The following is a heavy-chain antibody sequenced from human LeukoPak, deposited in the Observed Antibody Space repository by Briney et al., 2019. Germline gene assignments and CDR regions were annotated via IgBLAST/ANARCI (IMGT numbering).Heavy chain of an antibody. CDR3: AKVDDSGRTSHSHFDN. CDR1: GFTFSSYA. Sequence: PGGSLRLSCAASGFTFSSYAMTWVRQAPGKGLEWVSTISGSGGSTYYADSVKGRFTISRDNSKDTLYLQMNSLRAEETAVYYCAKVDDSGRTSHSHFDNWGQGTLVTVSS. J-gene: IGHJ4*02. V-gene: IGHV3-23*01. CDR2: ISGSGGST. D-gene: IGHD6-19*01.